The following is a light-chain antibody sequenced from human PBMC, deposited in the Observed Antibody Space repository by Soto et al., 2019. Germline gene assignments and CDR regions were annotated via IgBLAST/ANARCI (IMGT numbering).Light chain of an antibody. V-gene: IGKV3-20*01. CDR2: GAS. Sequence: ETGLTQSPGPLSLSPGERVTLSCRTSQSVCSRCFAWYQQKPGQSPRLLIYGASTRATGIPDRFSGSGSGTDFTLTISRLEPEDFAVYYCQHYGTTPWTFGQGTKVGIK. CDR1: QSVCSRC. J-gene: IGKJ1*01. CDR3: QHYGTTPWT.